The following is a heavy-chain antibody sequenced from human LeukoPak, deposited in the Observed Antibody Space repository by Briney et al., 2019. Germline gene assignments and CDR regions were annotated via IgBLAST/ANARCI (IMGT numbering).Heavy chain of an antibody. J-gene: IGHJ4*02. Sequence: SETLSLTCTVSGGSISSYYWSWIRQPAGKGLEWIGRIYTSGSTNYNPSLKSRVTMSADTSKNQFSLKLSSVTAADTAAYYCARGVISSGWHNYFDYWGQGTLVTVSS. CDR2: IYTSGST. CDR3: ARGVISSGWHNYFDY. CDR1: GGSISSYY. V-gene: IGHV4-4*07. D-gene: IGHD6-19*01.